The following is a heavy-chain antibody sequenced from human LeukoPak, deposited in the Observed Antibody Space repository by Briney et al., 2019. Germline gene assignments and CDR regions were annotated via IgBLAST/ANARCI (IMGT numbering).Heavy chain of an antibody. CDR2: ISITSDYI. CDR1: GFTFSSYT. Sequence: GGSLRLSCAASGFTFSSYTMNWVRQAPGKGLESVSSISITSDYIYYPDSMKGRFTISRDNAKNSLYLQMNSLRAEDTAVYYCARARSSGSHRVVNAFDVWGQGTMVTVSS. V-gene: IGHV3-21*01. D-gene: IGHD1-26*01. J-gene: IGHJ3*01. CDR3: ARARSSGSHRVVNAFDV.